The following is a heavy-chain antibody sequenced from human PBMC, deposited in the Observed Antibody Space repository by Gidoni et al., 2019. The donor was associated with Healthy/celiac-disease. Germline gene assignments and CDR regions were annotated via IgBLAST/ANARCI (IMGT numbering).Heavy chain of an antibody. CDR2: IYYNGIT. J-gene: IGHJ5*02. V-gene: IGHV4-39*07. CDR3: ARVILGGFGELVWFDP. Sequence: QLHLQASCPGLVTPSETLSLTCPVSGGSISSSSYYWVWIRQPPGKGLEWIGSIYYNGITYYNPSLKSRVTISVDTSKNQFSLKLSSVTAADTAVYYCARVILGGFGELVWFDPWGQGTLVTVSS. CDR1: GGSISSSSYY. D-gene: IGHD3-10*01.